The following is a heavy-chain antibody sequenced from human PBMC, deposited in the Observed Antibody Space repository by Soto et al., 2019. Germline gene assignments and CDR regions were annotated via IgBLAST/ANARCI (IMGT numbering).Heavy chain of an antibody. Sequence: GGSLRLSCAASGFTVSSNYMSWVRQAPGKGLEWVSIIYSGSRTYYADSVKGRFTISRDNSKNRLYLQMNSLRAEDTAVYYCARDPYSSSWYDQAGGYWGQGT. CDR3: ARDPYSSSWYDQAGGY. CDR1: GFTVSSNY. J-gene: IGHJ4*02. V-gene: IGHV3-53*01. D-gene: IGHD6-13*01. CDR2: IYSGSRT.